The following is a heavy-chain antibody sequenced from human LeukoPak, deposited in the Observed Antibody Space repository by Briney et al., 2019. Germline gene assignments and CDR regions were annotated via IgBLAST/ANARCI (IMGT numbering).Heavy chain of an antibody. CDR3: ARSGYSSGWYNY. V-gene: IGHV4-59*01. CDR1: GGSISSYY. Sequence: SETLSLTCTVSGGSISSYYWSWIRQPPGKGLEWIGYIYYSGSTNYNPSLKSRVSISVDTSKNQFSLKLSSVTAADTAVYYCARSGYSSGWYNYWGQGTLVTVSS. CDR2: IYYSGST. J-gene: IGHJ4*02. D-gene: IGHD6-19*01.